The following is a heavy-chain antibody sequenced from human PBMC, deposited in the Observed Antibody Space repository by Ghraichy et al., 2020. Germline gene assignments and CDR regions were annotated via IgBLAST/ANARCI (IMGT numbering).Heavy chain of an antibody. CDR3: ARAVRQRSSSWYYFDF. V-gene: IGHV3-64*01. CDR2: ISNTGGST. CDR1: GFTFNSYA. J-gene: IGHJ4*02. Sequence: GGSLRLSCTASGFTFNSYAMHWVRQAPGKGLEYVSVISNTGGSTYYANSVKGRFTISRDNSKNTLYLQMGSLRAEDMAMYYCARAVRQRSSSWYYFDFWGQGTLVTVSS. D-gene: IGHD6-13*01.